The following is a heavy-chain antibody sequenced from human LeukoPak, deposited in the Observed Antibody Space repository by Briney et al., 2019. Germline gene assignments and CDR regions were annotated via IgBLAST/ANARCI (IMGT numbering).Heavy chain of an antibody. CDR1: GFTFSSYA. CDR3: ARDGEGGYPVDY. J-gene: IGHJ4*02. CDR2: IFIHGDET. V-gene: IGHV3-23*01. D-gene: IGHD3-10*01. Sequence: PGGSLRLSCAASGFTFSSYAMSRVRQAPGKGLEWVSGIFIHGDETYHAESVKGRFIISRDNSKNTLFLQMNSLRAEDTAVYYCARDGEGGYPVDYWGQGTLVTVSS.